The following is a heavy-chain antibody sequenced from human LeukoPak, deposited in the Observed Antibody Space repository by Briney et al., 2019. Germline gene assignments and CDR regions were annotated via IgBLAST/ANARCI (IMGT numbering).Heavy chain of an antibody. Sequence: SETLSLTCTVSGGSISSGSYYWSWIRQPPGKGLEWIGYIYYSGSTNYNPSLKSRVTISVDTSKNQFSLKLSSVTAADTAVYYCARGIAAAAYWGQGTLVTVSS. CDR2: IYYSGST. J-gene: IGHJ4*02. D-gene: IGHD6-13*01. CDR1: GGSISSGSYY. CDR3: ARGIAAAAY. V-gene: IGHV4-61*01.